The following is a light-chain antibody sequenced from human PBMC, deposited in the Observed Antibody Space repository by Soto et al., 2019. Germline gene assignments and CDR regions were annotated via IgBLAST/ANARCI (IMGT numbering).Light chain of an antibody. CDR1: QTINRW. Sequence: DVPMATCRHILSPSVGDTISITCRGSQTINRWLAWYQQKPRKATRLLFYTASSLESGVPSCFSASGSREEFTLISSRQPQDDSANYCLQEHNNYWTFGQGTNVDIK. V-gene: IGKV1-5*01. CDR2: TAS. CDR3: QEHNNYWT. J-gene: IGKJ1*01.